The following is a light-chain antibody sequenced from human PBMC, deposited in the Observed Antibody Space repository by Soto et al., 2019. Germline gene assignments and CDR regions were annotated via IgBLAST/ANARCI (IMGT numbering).Light chain of an antibody. CDR3: QQSYSTLSLT. V-gene: IGKV3D-15*01. CDR1: QSVSSN. J-gene: IGKJ4*01. CDR2: GAS. Sequence: EIVMTQSPATLSVSPGERATLSCRASQSVSSNLAWYQQKPGQAPRLLIYGASSRATGIPDRFSGSGSGTDFTLTISSLQPEDFATYYCQQSYSTLSLTFGRGTKVDIK.